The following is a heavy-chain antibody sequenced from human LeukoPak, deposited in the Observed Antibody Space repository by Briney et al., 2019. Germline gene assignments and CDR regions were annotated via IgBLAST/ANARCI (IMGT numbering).Heavy chain of an antibody. Sequence: GESLKISCAVSGFTFSSHAMTWVRQAPGKGLEWVSGISISGDVTYYADSVQGRFIISRDNSKNTVYLQMDSLRVDDTAVYYCANEEVPNDYWGQGTLVTVSS. CDR3: ANEEVPNDY. CDR1: GFTFSSHA. D-gene: IGHD4/OR15-4a*01. CDR2: ISISGDVT. J-gene: IGHJ4*02. V-gene: IGHV3-23*01.